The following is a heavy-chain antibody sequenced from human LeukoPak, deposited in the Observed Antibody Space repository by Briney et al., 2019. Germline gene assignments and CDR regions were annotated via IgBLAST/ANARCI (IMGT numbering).Heavy chain of an antibody. CDR2: ISSYGSNT. CDR1: GYRFTSYG. Sequence: ASVKVSCKASGYRFTSYGISWVRQAPGQGLEWMGWISSYGSNTNYARRLQGRVTMTTDTSTSTAYMELRSLRSDDSAVYYCARVHYVISYYYMDVWGEGTTVTISS. J-gene: IGHJ6*03. D-gene: IGHD2/OR15-2a*01. V-gene: IGHV1-18*01. CDR3: ARVHYVISYYYMDV.